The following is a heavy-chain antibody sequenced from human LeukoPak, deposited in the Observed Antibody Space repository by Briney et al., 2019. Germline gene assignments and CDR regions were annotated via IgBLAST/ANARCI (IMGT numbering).Heavy chain of an antibody. D-gene: IGHD3-3*01. CDR2: FDPEDGKT. CDR1: GLTLSPLH. Sequence: VASVKVSCKVSGLTLSPLHMHWVRQAPGKGLEWVGGFDPEDGKTVHAQNFQDRVTLTEDTTIQTAYMELRSLKSEDTAMYYCVYDFWSGYSQAFDIWGQGTLVTVSS. V-gene: IGHV1-24*01. J-gene: IGHJ3*02. CDR3: VYDFWSGYSQAFDI.